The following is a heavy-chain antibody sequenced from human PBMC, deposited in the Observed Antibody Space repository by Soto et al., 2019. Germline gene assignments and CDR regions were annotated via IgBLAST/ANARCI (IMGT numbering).Heavy chain of an antibody. CDR2: ISAYNGNT. J-gene: IGHJ4*02. Sequence: GASVKVSCKGSGYTFTSYCISWVREAPGQGLEWMGWISAYNGNTNYAQKLQGRVTMTTDTSTSTAYMELRSLRSDDTAVYYCARGPLTIFGPLYYFDYWGQGTLVTVSS. D-gene: IGHD3-3*01. CDR3: ARGPLTIFGPLYYFDY. V-gene: IGHV1-18*04. CDR1: GYTFTSYC.